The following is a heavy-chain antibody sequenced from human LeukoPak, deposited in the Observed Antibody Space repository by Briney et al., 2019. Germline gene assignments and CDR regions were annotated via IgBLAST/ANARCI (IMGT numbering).Heavy chain of an antibody. CDR1: GGSISSSSYY. J-gene: IGHJ4*02. CDR3: ARGRPRRSRYFDY. Sequence: SETLSLTCNVSGGSISSSSYYWHWIRQPPGKGLEWIGSMYYSGSTYYNPSLKSRVTISVDMSKNQFSLKLSSVTAADTAVYYCARGRPRRSRYFDYWGQGTLVTVSS. V-gene: IGHV4-39*01. D-gene: IGHD6-13*01. CDR2: MYYSGST.